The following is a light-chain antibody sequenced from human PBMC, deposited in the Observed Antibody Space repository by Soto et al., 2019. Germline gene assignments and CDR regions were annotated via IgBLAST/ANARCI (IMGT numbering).Light chain of an antibody. CDR2: DAS. Sequence: DIQMTQSPSTLSASVGDRVTITCRASQSISSCLAWYQQKPGKAPKFLIYDASTLGSGVPSRFRGSGYGTEFTLTISSLQPDDFAPYYCQQYNSYLWTFGQGTKVEIK. J-gene: IGKJ1*01. CDR1: QSISSC. V-gene: IGKV1-5*01. CDR3: QQYNSYLWT.